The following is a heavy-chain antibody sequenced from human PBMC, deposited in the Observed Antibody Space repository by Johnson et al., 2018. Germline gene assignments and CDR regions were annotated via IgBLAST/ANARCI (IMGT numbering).Heavy chain of an antibody. CDR1: GGTFTSYA. CDR3: ARGAEVGPRDALAL. D-gene: IGHD2-15*01. CDR2: IIPIFGTA. Sequence: QVQLVQSGAEVKKPGSSVKVSCKASGGTFTSYAFSWVRQAPGQGLEWVGGIIPIFGTADYAQRFQGRVTITADESTSTAYMALSRLRSEDTAGYFWARGAEVGPRDALALWGQGTMVTVSS. J-gene: IGHJ3*01. V-gene: IGHV1-69*01.